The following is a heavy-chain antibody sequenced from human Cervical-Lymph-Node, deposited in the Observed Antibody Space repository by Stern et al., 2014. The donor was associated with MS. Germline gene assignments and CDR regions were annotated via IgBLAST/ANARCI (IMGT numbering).Heavy chain of an antibody. CDR3: ASGFSYGWNDHQFGMHV. Sequence: VQLVESGAEVKKPGSSVKVSCKASGGTFTSYTFSWVRQAPGQGLEWMGRIIPRPGVANCAQNLQGRVTIIADKSTSTVYMELSSLRSEDTAVYFCASGFSYGWNDHQFGMHVWGQGTTVSVSS. D-gene: IGHD5-18*01. J-gene: IGHJ6*02. CDR2: IIPRPGVA. CDR1: GGTFTSYT. V-gene: IGHV1-69*09.